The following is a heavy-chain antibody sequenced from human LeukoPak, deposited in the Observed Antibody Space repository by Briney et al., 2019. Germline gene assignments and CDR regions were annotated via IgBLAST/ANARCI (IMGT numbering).Heavy chain of an antibody. CDR1: GFTFSTYV. CDR3: ATTPGAYYYYHMDV. D-gene: IGHD3-10*01. V-gene: IGHV3-23*01. J-gene: IGHJ6*02. Sequence: GSLRLSCAASGFTFSTYVMTWVRQAPGKGLEWVSAILGSGGGTYYTDSVKGRFTISRDNSKNTLYLQMNSLRAEDTAVYYCATTPGAYYYYHMDVWGQGTTVTVSS. CDR2: ILGSGGGT.